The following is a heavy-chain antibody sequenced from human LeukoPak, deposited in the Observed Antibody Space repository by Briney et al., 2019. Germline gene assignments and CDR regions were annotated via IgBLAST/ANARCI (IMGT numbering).Heavy chain of an antibody. CDR3: ARVVIAARPHWFDP. D-gene: IGHD6-6*01. Sequence: GGSLRLSCAASGFTFSSYGMHWVRQAPGKGLEWVAFIRYDGSNKYYADSVKGRFTISRDNSKNTLYLQMNSLRAEDTALYYCARVVIAARPHWFDPWGQGTLVTVSP. CDR2: IRYDGSNK. J-gene: IGHJ5*02. CDR1: GFTFSSYG. V-gene: IGHV3-30*02.